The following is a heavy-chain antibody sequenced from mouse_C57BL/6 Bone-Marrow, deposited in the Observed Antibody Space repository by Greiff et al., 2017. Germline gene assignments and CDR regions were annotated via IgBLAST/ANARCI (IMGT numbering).Heavy chain of an antibody. D-gene: IGHD1-1*01. V-gene: IGHV1-9*01. J-gene: IGHJ2*01. CDR3: ARSLITTVVSTDY. Sequence: VQLQQSGAELMKPGASVKLSCKATGYSFTGYWIEWVKQRPGPGLEWIGEILPGSGSTNYNEKFKGKATFTADTSSNTAYMQLHSLTTEDSAIYYCARSLITTVVSTDYWGQGTTLTVSS. CDR2: ILPGSGST. CDR1: GYSFTGYW.